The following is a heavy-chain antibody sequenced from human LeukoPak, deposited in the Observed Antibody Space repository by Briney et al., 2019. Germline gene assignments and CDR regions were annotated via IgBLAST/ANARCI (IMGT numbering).Heavy chain of an antibody. V-gene: IGHV3-21*01. Sequence: SGGSLRLSCAASGFTFSSYSMNWVRQAPGKGLEWVSSISSSSTYIYYADSVKGRFTISRDNAKNSLYLQMNSLRAEDTAVYYCARGRYCSSTSCYTGGPVNYWGQGTLVTVSS. CDR1: GFTFSSYS. D-gene: IGHD2-2*02. CDR3: ARGRYCSSTSCYTGGPVNY. CDR2: ISSSSTYI. J-gene: IGHJ4*02.